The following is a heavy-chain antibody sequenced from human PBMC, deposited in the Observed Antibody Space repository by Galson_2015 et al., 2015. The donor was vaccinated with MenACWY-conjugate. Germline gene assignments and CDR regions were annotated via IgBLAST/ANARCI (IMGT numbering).Heavy chain of an antibody. V-gene: IGHV3-13*04. CDR1: GFIFSRYD. CDR3: ARYSGYDYSFDY. Sequence: SLRLSCAASGFIFSRYDMYWVRQVTGKGLEWVSLTKAGGDTDYSGSVKGRFTISRENAKNSLHLQMNSLRDGDTAVYYCARYSGYDYSFDYWGQGTLVTVSS. D-gene: IGHD5-12*01. J-gene: IGHJ4*02. CDR2: TKAGGDT.